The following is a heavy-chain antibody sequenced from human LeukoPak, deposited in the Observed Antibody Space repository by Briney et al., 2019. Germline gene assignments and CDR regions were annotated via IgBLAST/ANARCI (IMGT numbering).Heavy chain of an antibody. CDR2: ISGSGDNT. D-gene: IGHD3-22*01. V-gene: IGHV3-23*01. CDR1: GFTFSSYA. CDR3: AMAYYYDSSGYYGTDAFDI. J-gene: IGHJ3*02. Sequence: GGSLRLSCAASGFTFSSYAMSWVRQAPGKGLEWVSGISGSGDNTYYADSVKGRFTISRDNSKNTLCVQVNSLGTEDTAVYYCAMAYYYDSSGYYGTDAFDIWGQGTMVTVSS.